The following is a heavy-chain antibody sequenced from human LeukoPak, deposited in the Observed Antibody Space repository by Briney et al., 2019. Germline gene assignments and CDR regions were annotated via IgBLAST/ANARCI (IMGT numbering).Heavy chain of an antibody. V-gene: IGHV4-59*08. CDR3: ASWDYYDSSGFDY. J-gene: IGHJ4*02. CDR2: IYYSGIT. CDR1: GGSISSYY. Sequence: SETLSLTCTVSGGSISSYYWSWIRQPPGKGLEWIGYIYYSGITNYNPSLKSRVTISVDTSKNQFSLKLSSVTAADTAVYYCASWDYYDSSGFDYWGQGTLVTVSS. D-gene: IGHD3-22*01.